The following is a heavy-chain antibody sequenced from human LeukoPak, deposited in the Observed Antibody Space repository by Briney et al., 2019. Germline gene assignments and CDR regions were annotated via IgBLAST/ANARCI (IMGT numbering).Heavy chain of an antibody. CDR3: ARVGKWQYRRGYDAFDI. Sequence: SETLSLTCTVSGGSISSYYWSWIRQPPGKGLEWIGYIYYSGSTNYNPSLKSRVTISLDTSTNHFSLELKSVTAADTAVYHCARVGKWQYRRGYDAFDIWGQGTMVIVSP. CDR1: GGSISSYY. D-gene: IGHD6-25*01. V-gene: IGHV4-59*12. J-gene: IGHJ3*02. CDR2: IYYSGST.